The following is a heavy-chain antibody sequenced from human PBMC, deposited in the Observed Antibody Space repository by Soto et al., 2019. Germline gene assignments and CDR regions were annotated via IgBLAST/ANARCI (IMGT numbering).Heavy chain of an antibody. CDR1: DASISGSSYY. J-gene: IGHJ5*02. CDR2: IYYSGST. CDR3: ARHWLAATRNDVFDP. D-gene: IGHD3-22*01. V-gene: IGHV4-39*01. Sequence: SETLSLTCTVSDASISGSSYYWGWIRQPPGKGLEWIASIYYSGSTYYNPSLKSRVTISVETSKSQFSLKLTSVSPADTAVYYCARHWLAATRNDVFDPWGQGTLVTAPQ.